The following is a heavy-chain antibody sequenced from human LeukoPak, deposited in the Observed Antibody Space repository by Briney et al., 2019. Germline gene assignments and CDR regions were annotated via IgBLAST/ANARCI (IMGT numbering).Heavy chain of an antibody. CDR1: VGSISRYY. D-gene: IGHD1-26*01. CDR3: ARAGTVLGAEFDY. V-gene: IGHV4-59*01. CDR2: IYYNGRT. J-gene: IGHJ4*02. Sequence: PSETLSLTCSVSVGSISRYYWTWIRQPPGKGLEWIGHIYYNGRTNYNPSLNSRVTISVDTSKNQFSLKLTSVTAADTAVYYCARAGTVLGAEFDYWGQGTLVTVSS.